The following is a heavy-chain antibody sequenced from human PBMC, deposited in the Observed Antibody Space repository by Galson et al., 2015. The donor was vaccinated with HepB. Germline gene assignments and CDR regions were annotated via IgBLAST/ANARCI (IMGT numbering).Heavy chain of an antibody. J-gene: IGHJ4*02. D-gene: IGHD3-16*01. V-gene: IGHV3-74*01. CDR3: ARDKGRRLWRDVGYIDY. CDR1: GFTISTYW. Sequence: SLRLSCAASGFTISTYWMHWVRQAQGKGLVWVSRINSDASSTDYADSVRGRFTISRDNAKNTLDLQMNSLRAEDTAVYYCARDKGRRLWRDVGYIDYWGQGVLVTVSS. CDR2: INSDASST.